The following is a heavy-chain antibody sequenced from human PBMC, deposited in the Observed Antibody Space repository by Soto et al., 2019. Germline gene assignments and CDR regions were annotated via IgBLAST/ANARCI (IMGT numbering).Heavy chain of an antibody. J-gene: IGHJ6*02. CDR3: ARTPSPYYDILTGYRGYYGMDV. V-gene: IGHV2-70*01. CDR1: GFSLSTSGMC. D-gene: IGHD3-9*01. CDR2: IDWDDDK. Sequence: GSGPTLVNPTQTLTLTCTFSGFSLSTSGMCVSWIRQPPGKALEWLALIDWDDDKYYSTSLKTRLTISKDTSKNQVVLTMTNMDPVDTATYYCARTPSPYYDILTGYRGYYGMDVWGQGTTVTVSS.